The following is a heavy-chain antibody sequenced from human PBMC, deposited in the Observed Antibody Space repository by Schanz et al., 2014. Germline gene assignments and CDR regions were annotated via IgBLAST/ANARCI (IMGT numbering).Heavy chain of an antibody. CDR3: ARGIGGYGANNYFDY. D-gene: IGHD5-12*01. CDR1: EYSFTSYS. V-gene: IGHV1-3*04. Sequence: QVHLVQSGAEVKRPGASVKVSCKASEYSFTSYSMHWVRQAPGQRLEWMGWINTGSGDIKYSQNFQGRVTITRDTSASTADMELRSLRSEDTAVYSCARGIGGYGANNYFDYWGQGTLVTVSS. CDR2: INTGSGDI. J-gene: IGHJ4*02.